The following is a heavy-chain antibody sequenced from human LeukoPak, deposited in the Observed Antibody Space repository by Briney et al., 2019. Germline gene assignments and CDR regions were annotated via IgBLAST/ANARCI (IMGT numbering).Heavy chain of an antibody. CDR3: ARAANLGWGIVVVTAIYDY. V-gene: IGHV3-21*01. J-gene: IGHJ4*02. CDR1: GFAFSSYS. CDR2: ISTSSSYI. Sequence: GGSLRLSCAASGFAFSSYSMNWVRQAPGKGLEWVSSISTSSSYIYYADSVKGRFTISRDNAKNSVYLHMDSLRAEDTAVYYCARAANLGWGIVVVTAIYDYWGQGTLVTVAS. D-gene: IGHD2-21*02.